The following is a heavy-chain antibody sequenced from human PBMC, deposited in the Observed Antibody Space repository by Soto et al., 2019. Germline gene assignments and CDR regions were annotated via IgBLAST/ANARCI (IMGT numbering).Heavy chain of an antibody. CDR2: INAGNGNT. CDR3: ARDLYYDSSAPTFDI. J-gene: IGHJ3*02. V-gene: IGHV1-3*01. CDR1: GGAFSNHA. D-gene: IGHD3-22*01. Sequence: ASVKVSCKAAGGAFSNHAMHWVRQAPGQRLEWMGWINAGNGNTKYSQKFQGRVTITRDTSASTAYMELSSLRSEDTAVYYCARDLYYDSSAPTFDIWGQGTMVTVSS.